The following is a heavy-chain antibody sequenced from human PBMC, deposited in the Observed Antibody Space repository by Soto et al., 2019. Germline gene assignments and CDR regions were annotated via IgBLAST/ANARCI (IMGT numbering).Heavy chain of an antibody. J-gene: IGHJ3*02. Sequence: PGESLKISCKGSGYSFTSYWSGWVRQMPGKGLEWMGIIYPGDSDARYSPSFQGQVTISADKSISTAYLQWSSLKASDTALYYCARTRRDGYNYDGFDIWGQGTMVTVSS. D-gene: IGHD5-12*01. CDR1: GYSFTSYW. CDR2: IYPGDSDA. CDR3: ARTRRDGYNYDGFDI. V-gene: IGHV5-51*01.